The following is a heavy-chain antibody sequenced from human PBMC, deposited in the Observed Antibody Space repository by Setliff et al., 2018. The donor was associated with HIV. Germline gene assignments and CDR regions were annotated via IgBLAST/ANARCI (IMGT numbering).Heavy chain of an antibody. V-gene: IGHV1-3*01. J-gene: IGHJ3*02. D-gene: IGHD6-13*01. CDR2: INLVTGQT. CDR3: ARAGYSSSWYDNAFDI. Sequence: ASVKVSCKTSGYTFIQSHDLHWVRQVPGQGPEWMGWINLVTGQTAYSQKFQGRVTITRDTSASTAYMELSSLRSEDTAVYYCARAGYSSSWYDNAFDIWGQGTMVTVSS. CDR1: GYTFIQSHD.